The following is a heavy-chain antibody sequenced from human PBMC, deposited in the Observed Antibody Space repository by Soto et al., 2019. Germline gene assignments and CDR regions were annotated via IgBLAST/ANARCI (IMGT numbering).Heavy chain of an antibody. Sequence: SETLSLTCAVYGGSFSGYYWSWIRQPPGKGLEWIGEINHSGSTNYNPSLKSRVTISVDTSKNQFSLKLSSVTAADTAVYYCARGFYSGSNTSGGYYFDYWGQGTLVTVSS. D-gene: IGHD1-26*01. J-gene: IGHJ4*02. V-gene: IGHV4-34*01. CDR2: INHSGST. CDR3: ARGFYSGSNTSGGYYFDY. CDR1: GGSFSGYY.